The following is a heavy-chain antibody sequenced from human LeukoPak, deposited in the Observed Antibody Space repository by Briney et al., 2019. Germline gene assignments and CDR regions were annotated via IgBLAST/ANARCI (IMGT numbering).Heavy chain of an antibody. D-gene: IGHD3-10*01. CDR2: INYSEST. V-gene: IGHV4-59*01. Sequence: PSETLSLTCTVSGGSLSNYYWTWIPQPPGKGPGWIGYINYSESTNYNPSLKSRVTISVDTSKNQFSLKLSSVTAVDTAVYYCAAGSGSYTNLDYWGQGTLVTVSS. J-gene: IGHJ4*02. CDR1: GGSLSNYY. CDR3: AAGSGSYTNLDY.